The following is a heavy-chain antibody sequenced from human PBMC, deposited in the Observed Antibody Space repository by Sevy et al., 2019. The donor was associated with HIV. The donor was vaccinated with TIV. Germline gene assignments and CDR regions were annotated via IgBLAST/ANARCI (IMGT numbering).Heavy chain of an antibody. V-gene: IGHV4-59*08. J-gene: IGHJ4*02. Sequence: PSETLSLTCTVSGGSISSYYWSWIRQPPGKGLEWIGYIYYSGSTNYNPSLKSRVTISVDTSKNQFSLKLSSVTAADTAVYYCARHWGRESPNDYWGQRTLVTVSS. CDR2: IYYSGST. D-gene: IGHD3-16*01. CDR3: ARHWGRESPNDY. CDR1: GGSISSYY.